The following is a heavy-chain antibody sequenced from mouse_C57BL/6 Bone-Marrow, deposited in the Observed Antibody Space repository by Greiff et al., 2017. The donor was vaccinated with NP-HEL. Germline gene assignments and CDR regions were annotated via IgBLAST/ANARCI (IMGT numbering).Heavy chain of an antibody. V-gene: IGHV1-82*01. CDR3: ASYGNYDWYLDV. D-gene: IGHD2-1*01. CDR2: IYPGDGDT. J-gene: IGHJ1*03. Sequence: QVQLKESGPELVKPGASVKISCKASGYAFSSSWMNWVKQRPGKGLEWIGRIYPGDGDTNYNGKFKGKATLTADKSSSTAYMQLSSLTSEDSAVYFCASYGNYDWYLDVWGTGTTVTVPS. CDR1: GYAFSSSW.